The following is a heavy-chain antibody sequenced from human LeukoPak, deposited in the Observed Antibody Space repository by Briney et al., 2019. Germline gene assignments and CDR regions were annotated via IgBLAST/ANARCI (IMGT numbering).Heavy chain of an antibody. Sequence: PGGSLRLSCAASGFTFISYGMHWVRQAPGKGLEWVTFIRYDGSNKYYADSVKGRFTISRDNSKNTLYLQMNSLRAEDTAVYYCAKCITIFGVVMAPFDPWGQGTLVTVSS. CDR3: AKCITIFGVVMAPFDP. V-gene: IGHV3-30*02. J-gene: IGHJ5*02. D-gene: IGHD3-3*01. CDR1: GFTFISYG. CDR2: IRYDGSNK.